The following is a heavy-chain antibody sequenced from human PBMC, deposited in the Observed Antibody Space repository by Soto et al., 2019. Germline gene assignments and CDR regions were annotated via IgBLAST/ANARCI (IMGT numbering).Heavy chain of an antibody. CDR2: VDPRTGGA. CDR1: GYAITAYY. Sequence: QVQLVQSGTEVKKPGASVRVSCKASGYAITAYYIHWVRQAPGQGLEWKGWVDPRTGGAIYAQKFQGRVTMTRDTSISTVYMDLSGLRSDDTALYYCARDDYGIYPYWGQGTLVTVSS. V-gene: IGHV1-2*02. D-gene: IGHD1-26*01. CDR3: ARDDYGIYPY. J-gene: IGHJ4*02.